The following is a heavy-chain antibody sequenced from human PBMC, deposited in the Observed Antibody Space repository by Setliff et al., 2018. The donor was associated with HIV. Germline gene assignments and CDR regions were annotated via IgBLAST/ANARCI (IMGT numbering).Heavy chain of an antibody. J-gene: IGHJ5*02. Sequence: SETLSLTCTVSGGSISTSSYYWGWIRQPPGKGLEWIGSIYYSGNTYYNPSLKSRVTISIDRSKNQFSLKLSSVTAADTAVYYCARSTYYYGSGKGSGWFDPWGQGTLVTVSS. CDR2: IYYSGNT. CDR3: ARSTYYYGSGKGSGWFDP. CDR1: GGSISTSSYY. V-gene: IGHV4-39*07. D-gene: IGHD3-10*01.